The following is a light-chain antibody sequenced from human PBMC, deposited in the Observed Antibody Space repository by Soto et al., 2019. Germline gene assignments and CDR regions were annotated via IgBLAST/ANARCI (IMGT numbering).Light chain of an antibody. V-gene: IGLV1-40*01. Sequence: QSVLTQPPSVSGAPGQRVTISCTGSSSNIGASYDVHWYQHLPGTAPKLLIYDNNNRPSGVPDRFSGSKSGTSASLAITGRQAEDEADYYCQSYDSSLSGSVFGGGTKLTVL. J-gene: IGLJ3*02. CDR2: DNN. CDR3: QSYDSSLSGSV. CDR1: SSNIGASYD.